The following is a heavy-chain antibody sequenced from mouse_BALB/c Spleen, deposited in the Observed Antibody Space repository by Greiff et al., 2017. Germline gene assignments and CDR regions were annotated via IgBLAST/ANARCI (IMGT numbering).Heavy chain of an antibody. Sequence: RVESGGGLVQPGGSLRLSCATSGFTFTDYYMSWVRQPPGKALEWLGFIRNKANGYTTEYSASVKGRFTISRDNSQSILYLQMNTLRAEDSATYYCARVGYGSSYFDVWGAGTTVTVSS. V-gene: IGHV7-3*02. CDR2: IRNKANGYTT. CDR3: ARVGYGSSYFDV. J-gene: IGHJ1*01. D-gene: IGHD1-1*01. CDR1: GFTFTDYY.